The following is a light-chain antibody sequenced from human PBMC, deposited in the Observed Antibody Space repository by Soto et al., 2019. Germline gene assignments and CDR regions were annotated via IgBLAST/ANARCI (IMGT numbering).Light chain of an antibody. CDR3: QQYDRFPYT. V-gene: IGKV1-5*03. J-gene: IGKJ2*01. CDR1: QSISNW. Sequence: DIQMTQSPSTLSASVGDTVTITCRASQSISNWLAWYQQKPGQAPKLLINKASTLESGVPSRFSGSGSGTEFTLTISSLQPDDFATFYCQQYDRFPYTFGQGTKLEIK. CDR2: KAS.